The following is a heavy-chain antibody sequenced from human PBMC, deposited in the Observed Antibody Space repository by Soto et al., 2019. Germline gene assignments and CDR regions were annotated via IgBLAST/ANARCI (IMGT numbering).Heavy chain of an antibody. J-gene: IGHJ6*02. CDR1: GCSIRSFY. CDR2: IYYSGST. Sequence: LETPSLTRPVPGCSIRSFYWSWIPEPPGKGLEWIGYIYYSGSTNYNPSLKSRVTISVDTSKNQFSLKLSSVTAADTAVYYCARGSYTIFGVVMDVWGQGTTVTVSS. CDR3: ARGSYTIFGVVMDV. D-gene: IGHD3-3*01. V-gene: IGHV4-59*01.